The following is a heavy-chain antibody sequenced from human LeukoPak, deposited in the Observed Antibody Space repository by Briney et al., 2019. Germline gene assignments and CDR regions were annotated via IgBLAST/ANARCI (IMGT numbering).Heavy chain of an antibody. Sequence: GGSLRLSCAASGFIFSNDAMHWVRQAPGKGLEWVSALSGSGGSAYYADSVKGRFTISRDNSKNTLYLQMNSLRAEDTAVYYCAKGRYESSGFNWAAWGQGTLVTVSS. CDR1: GFIFSNDA. V-gene: IGHV3-23*01. J-gene: IGHJ4*02. CDR2: LSGSGGSA. D-gene: IGHD3-22*01. CDR3: AKGRYESSGFNWAA.